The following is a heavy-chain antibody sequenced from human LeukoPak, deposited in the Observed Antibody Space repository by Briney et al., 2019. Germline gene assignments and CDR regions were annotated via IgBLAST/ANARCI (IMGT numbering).Heavy chain of an antibody. CDR3: AREQGYYSVPGY. CDR2: ISSGSTFI. D-gene: IGHD3-22*01. J-gene: IGHJ4*02. V-gene: IGHV3-21*01. Sequence: GGSLRLSCAASGFNFNSYYMTWVRQAPGKGLEWVSSISSGSTFIHYADSVMGRFTVSRDNAKNTLYLQMNSLRAEDTAVYYCAREQGYYSVPGYWGQGTQVTVSS. CDR1: GFNFNSYY.